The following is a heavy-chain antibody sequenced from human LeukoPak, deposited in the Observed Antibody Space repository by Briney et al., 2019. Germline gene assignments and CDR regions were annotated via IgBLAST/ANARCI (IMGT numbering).Heavy chain of an antibody. CDR1: GFTFSSYG. D-gene: IGHD6-13*01. CDR3: ARVIAAAGDY. V-gene: IGHV3-30*02. CDR2: IRYDGSNK. J-gene: IGHJ4*02. Sequence: QSGGSLRLSCAASGFTFSSYGMHWVRQAPGKGLEWVAFIRYDGSNKYYADSVKGRFTISRDNSKNTLYLQMNSLRAEDTAVYYCARVIAAAGDYWGQGTLVTVSS.